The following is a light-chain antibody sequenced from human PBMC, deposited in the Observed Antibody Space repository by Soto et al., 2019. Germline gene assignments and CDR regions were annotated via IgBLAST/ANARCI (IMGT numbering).Light chain of an antibody. Sequence: QSVLTQPPSASGTPGQRVTISCSGSSSNIGSNTVNWYQQLPGTAPKLLIYSNNQRPSGVPDRFSGSKSGTSASLAISGLXXXXXXXYYCAAWDDSLNGHVFGTGTKVTVL. CDR1: SSNIGSNT. CDR2: SNN. V-gene: IGLV1-44*01. J-gene: IGLJ1*01. CDR3: AAWDDSLNGHV.